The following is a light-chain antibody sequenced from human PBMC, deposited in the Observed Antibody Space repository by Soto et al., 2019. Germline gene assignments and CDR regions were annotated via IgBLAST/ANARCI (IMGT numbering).Light chain of an antibody. CDR3: QQYNDLPLT. CDR1: QSINSF. CDR2: GAS. V-gene: IGKV3D-15*01. J-gene: IGKJ4*01. Sequence: EIVLTQSPGTLSLYPREGASLSCRASQSINSFLAWYQQRRGQAPRLLIHGASNRATGIPDRFSGSGSGTDFTLTISSLQSEDFAVYYCQQYNDLPLTFGGVTNVDIK.